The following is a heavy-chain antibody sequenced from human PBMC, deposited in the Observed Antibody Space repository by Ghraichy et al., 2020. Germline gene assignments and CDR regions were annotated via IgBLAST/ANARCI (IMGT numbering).Heavy chain of an antibody. D-gene: IGHD3-3*01. CDR2: IIPIFGTA. Sequence: SVKVSCKASGGTFSSYAISWVRQAPGQGLEWMGGIIPIFGTANYAQKFQGRVTITADKSTSTAYMELSSLRSEDTAVYYCARAPTVLRFLEWFFDYWGQGTLVTVSS. CDR3: ARAPTVLRFLEWFFDY. V-gene: IGHV1-69*06. J-gene: IGHJ4*02. CDR1: GGTFSSYA.